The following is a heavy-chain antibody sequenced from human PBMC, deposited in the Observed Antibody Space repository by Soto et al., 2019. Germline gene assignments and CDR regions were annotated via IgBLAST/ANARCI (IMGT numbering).Heavy chain of an antibody. J-gene: IGHJ4*02. D-gene: IGHD6-13*01. CDR2: ISYDGSNK. V-gene: IGHV3-30*04. CDR1: GFTFSSYA. CDR3: ARDNIAAAGFDY. Sequence: GGSLRLSCAASGFTFSSYAMHWVRQAPGKGLEWVAVISYDGSNKYYADSVKGRFTISRDNSKNTLYLQMNSLRAEDTAVYYCARDNIAAAGFDYWGQGTLVTVSS.